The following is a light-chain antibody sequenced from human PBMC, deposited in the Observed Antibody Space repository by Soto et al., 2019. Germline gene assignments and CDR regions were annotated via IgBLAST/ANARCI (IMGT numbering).Light chain of an antibody. CDR1: SSNIGSNT. J-gene: IGLJ2*01. CDR2: SNN. Sequence: QSVLTQPPSASATPGQRVTISCSGSSSNIGSNTVNWYQQLPGTAPKLLIYSNNQRPSGVPDRFSGSKSGTSASLAISGLQSGDEADYYCAAWDDSLNGVVFGGGTKLTVL. V-gene: IGLV1-44*01. CDR3: AAWDDSLNGVV.